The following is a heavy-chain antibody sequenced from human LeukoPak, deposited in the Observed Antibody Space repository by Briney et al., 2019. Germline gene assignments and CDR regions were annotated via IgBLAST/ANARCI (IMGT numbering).Heavy chain of an antibody. D-gene: IGHD3-22*01. CDR2: ISGSGSPI. CDR1: GFSFSTYS. Sequence: GGSLRLSCAASGFSFSTYSMNWVRQGPGKGLEWLSYISGSGSPIYQADSVKGRFTISRDNAKNLLYLHMNSLRAEDTAVYYCARSYYDSSGYYSQLDYWGQGTLVTVSS. J-gene: IGHJ4*02. V-gene: IGHV3-21*05. CDR3: ARSYYDSSGYYSQLDY.